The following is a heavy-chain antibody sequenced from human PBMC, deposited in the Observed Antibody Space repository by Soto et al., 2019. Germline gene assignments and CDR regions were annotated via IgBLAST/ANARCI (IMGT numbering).Heavy chain of an antibody. D-gene: IGHD2-2*02. CDR2: ISASGGST. J-gene: IGHJ6*02. V-gene: IGHV1-46*01. Sequence: ASVKVSCKASGYTFTSYDMHWVRQAPGQGLEWMGRISASGGSTRYAQKFQGRVTMTRDTSTSTGYMELSSLRSEDTAVYYCARDQIVVPAAIDGMDVRGQGTTVTVSS. CDR3: ARDQIVVPAAIDGMDV. CDR1: GYTFTSYD.